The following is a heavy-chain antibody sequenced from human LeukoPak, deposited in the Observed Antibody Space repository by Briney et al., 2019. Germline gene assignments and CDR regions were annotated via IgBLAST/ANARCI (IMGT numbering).Heavy chain of an antibody. CDR3: ARGPPFSSNWFDP. J-gene: IGHJ5*02. V-gene: IGHV1-2*02. CDR1: GYTFTGYY. D-gene: IGHD3-3*01. Sequence: ASVKVSCEASGYTFTGYYMHWVRQAPGQGLEWMGWINPNSGGTNYAQKFQGRVTMTRDTSISTAYMELSRLRSDDTAVYYCARGPPFSSNWFDPWGQGTLVTVSS. CDR2: INPNSGGT.